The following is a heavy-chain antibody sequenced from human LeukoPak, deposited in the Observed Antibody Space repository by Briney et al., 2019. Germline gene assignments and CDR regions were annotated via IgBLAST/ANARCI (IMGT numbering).Heavy chain of an antibody. V-gene: IGHV4-34*01. CDR2: INHSGST. Sequence: SETLSLTCAVYGGSFGGYYWSWIRQPPGKGLEWIGEINHSGSTNYNPSLKSRVTISVDTSKNQFSLKLSSVTAADTAVYYCARGSGSGWPIDYWGQGTLVTVSS. D-gene: IGHD6-19*01. CDR3: ARGSGSGWPIDY. CDR1: GGSFGGYY. J-gene: IGHJ4*02.